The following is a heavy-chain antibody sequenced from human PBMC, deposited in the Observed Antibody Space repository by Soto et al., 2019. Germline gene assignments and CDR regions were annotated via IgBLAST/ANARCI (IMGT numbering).Heavy chain of an antibody. V-gene: IGHV4-31*03. D-gene: IGHD3-22*01. CDR3: ASTYYTGSSGPFDY. J-gene: IGHJ4*02. CDR2: IYYSGTT. Sequence: QVQLQASGPGLVKPSQTLSLTCTVSGDSISSGGYYWSWIRQHPGKGLEWIGYIYYSGTTYYNPSLGSRVAISADTSETQFSLKVNSVTVADTAVYYCASTYYTGSSGPFDYWGQGTLVTVSS. CDR1: GDSISSGGYY.